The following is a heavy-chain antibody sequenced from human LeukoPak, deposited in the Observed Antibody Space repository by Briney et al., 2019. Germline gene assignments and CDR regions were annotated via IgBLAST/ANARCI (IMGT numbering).Heavy chain of an antibody. CDR2: IYPGDSDT. J-gene: IGHJ1*01. Sequence: GASLQISCQGSGSIFTSYWIGWGRQLPGKGVEWMGIIYPGDSDTRYSPSFQGQVTISADKSISTAYLQWSSLKASDTAMYYCATMYSSGWFQHWGQGTLVTVSS. D-gene: IGHD6-19*01. V-gene: IGHV5-51*01. CDR1: GSIFTSYW. CDR3: ATMYSSGWFQH.